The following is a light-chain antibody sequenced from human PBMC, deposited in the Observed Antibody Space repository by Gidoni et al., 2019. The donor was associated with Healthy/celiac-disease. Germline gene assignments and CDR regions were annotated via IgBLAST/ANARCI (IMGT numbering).Light chain of an antibody. Sequence: YELTQPPSVSVSPGQTASITCSGDKLGDKYAFWYQQKPGQSPVLVIYQDSKRPSGIPERFSGSNSGNTATLTISGTQAMDEADYYCQAWDSSTVVFGGGTKLTVL. CDR1: KLGDKY. V-gene: IGLV3-1*01. CDR3: QAWDSSTVV. CDR2: QDS. J-gene: IGLJ2*01.